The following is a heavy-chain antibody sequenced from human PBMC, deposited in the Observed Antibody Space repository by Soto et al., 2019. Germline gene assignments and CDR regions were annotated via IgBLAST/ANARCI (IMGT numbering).Heavy chain of an antibody. J-gene: IGHJ5*02. CDR3: AKDSRSRTEGRFDP. CDR1: GFTFSSYA. V-gene: IGHV3-23*01. CDR2: ISGSGDYT. D-gene: IGHD2-15*01. Sequence: EVQLLESGGGLVQPGESLRLSCAASGFTFSSYAMTWVRQAPGKGLEWVSSISGSGDYTYFADSVKGRFTISRDNSKDTVYLQMSSVRVEDTAIYYCAKDSRSRTEGRFDPWGQGTLVTVS.